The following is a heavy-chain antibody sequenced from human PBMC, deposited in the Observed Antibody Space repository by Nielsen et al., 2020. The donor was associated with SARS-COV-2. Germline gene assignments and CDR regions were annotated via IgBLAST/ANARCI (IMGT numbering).Heavy chain of an antibody. V-gene: IGHV4-59*08. CDR2: IHFSGIT. CDR1: GGSIGHYY. D-gene: IGHD3-16*01. J-gene: IGHJ6*02. CDR3: ARHDLGGKYYYGLDV. Sequence: GSLRLSCTVAGGSIGHYYWSWIRQPPGKGLEWIGNIHFSGITNYNPPLKSRVTISVDTSQNHFSLKLNSVTAADTAVYYCARHDLGGKYYYGLDVWGQGTTVTVSS.